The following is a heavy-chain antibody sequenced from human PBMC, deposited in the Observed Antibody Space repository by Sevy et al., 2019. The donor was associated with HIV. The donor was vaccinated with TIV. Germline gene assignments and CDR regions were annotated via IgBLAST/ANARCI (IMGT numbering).Heavy chain of an antibody. V-gene: IGHV3-30*18. CDR3: AKQADTYYYDSSGYEN. CDR1: GFSFSSYG. CDR2: ISNDGTNK. D-gene: IGHD3-22*01. J-gene: IGHJ4*02. Sequence: GGSLRLSCAASGFSFSSYGMHWVRQSPGKGLQWMAFISNDGTNKYYSDSVKGRFTSSRDNSKNTLYLQMKSLSAEDTALYYCAKQADTYYYDSSGYENWGQGTLVTVSS.